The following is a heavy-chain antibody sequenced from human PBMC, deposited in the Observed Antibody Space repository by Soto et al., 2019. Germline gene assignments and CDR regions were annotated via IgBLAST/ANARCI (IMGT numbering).Heavy chain of an antibody. J-gene: IGHJ4*02. CDR2: IYYSGRT. CDR3: ARGHLGITTSGTWYDFDY. D-gene: IGHD2-15*01. CDR1: GDSISSYY. V-gene: IGHV4-59*01. Sequence: QVQLQESGPRLVKPSETLSLTCTVSGDSISSYYWTWIRQPPGKGLEYIGYIYYSGRTYYNPSLKSRVTISEDTSNTQFSLKLSSVTAADTAVYYCARGHLGITTSGTWYDFDYWGQGTLVTVSS.